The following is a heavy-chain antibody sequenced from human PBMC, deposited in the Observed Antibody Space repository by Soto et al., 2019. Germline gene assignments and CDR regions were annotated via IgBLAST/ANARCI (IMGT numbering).Heavy chain of an antibody. D-gene: IGHD3-10*01. CDR2: INSDGGTT. V-gene: IGHV3-74*01. J-gene: IGHJ4*02. Sequence: EVQLVESGGGLVQPGGSLRLSCAVSGFTFSSYWMHWVRQAPGKGLVWVSRINSDGGTTSYVDSVKGRFTISRDNAKNTLYLQMNSLRVEDTSVYYCASLLFGWGQGTLVTASS. CDR3: ASLLFG. CDR1: GFTFSSYW.